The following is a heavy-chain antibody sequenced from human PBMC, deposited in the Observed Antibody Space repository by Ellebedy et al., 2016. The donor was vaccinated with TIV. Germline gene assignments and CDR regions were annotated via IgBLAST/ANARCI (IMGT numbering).Heavy chain of an antibody. CDR1: GYSFTSYW. V-gene: IGHV5-51*01. D-gene: IGHD6-19*01. J-gene: IGHJ6*03. CDR3: ARGFQTYSSGWEEYYYYYYMDV. CDR2: IYPGDSDT. Sequence: GESLKISXKGSGYSFTSYWIGWVRQMPGKGLEWMGIIYPGDSDTRYSPSFQGQVTISADKSISTAYLQWSSLKASDTAMYYCARGFQTYSSGWEEYYYYYYMDVWGKGTTVTVSS.